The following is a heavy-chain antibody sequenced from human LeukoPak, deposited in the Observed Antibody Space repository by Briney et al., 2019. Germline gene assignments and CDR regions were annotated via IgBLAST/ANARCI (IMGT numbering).Heavy chain of an antibody. J-gene: IGHJ4*02. D-gene: IGHD5-24*01. CDR2: INHSGST. CDR3: ASVELATAYFYY. Sequence: SETLSLTCTVSGGSISGYYWSWIRQPPGKGLEWLGEINHSGSTNYNPSLKSRVTISVDTSKNQVSLKVSSVTAADTAVYYCASVELATAYFYYWGQGTLVTVSS. CDR1: GGSISGYY. V-gene: IGHV4-34*01.